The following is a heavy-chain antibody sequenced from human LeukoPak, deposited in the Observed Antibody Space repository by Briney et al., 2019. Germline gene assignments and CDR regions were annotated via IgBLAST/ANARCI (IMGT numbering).Heavy chain of an antibody. CDR3: ARATSGYSSSWYGRYYYYYMDV. V-gene: IGHV1-8*01. D-gene: IGHD6-13*01. Sequence: GASVQVSCKASGYTFTSYVIHWVRQAAAQGLEGVGWMNPYSCDTGYEHKSQERGTMTRNNSISTAYMELTSLRSEDPAVYYCARATSGYSSSWYGRYYYYYMDVWGKGTTVTISS. CDR1: GYTFTSYV. CDR2: MNPYSCDT. J-gene: IGHJ6*03.